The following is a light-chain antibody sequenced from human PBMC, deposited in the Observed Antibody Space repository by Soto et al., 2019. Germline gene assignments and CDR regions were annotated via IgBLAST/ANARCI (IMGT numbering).Light chain of an antibody. CDR3: MHRLQTPWT. CDR1: QGLLHSNGYNY. CDR2: LGS. V-gene: IGKV2-28*01. Sequence: DIVMTQSPLSLPVTPGEPASISCRSSQGLLHSNGYNYLDWYLQKPGQSPQLLIYLGSNRASGVPDRFSGSGSGTDFTLKISRVEAEDAGVYYCMHRLQTPWTFGQGTKVEI. J-gene: IGKJ1*01.